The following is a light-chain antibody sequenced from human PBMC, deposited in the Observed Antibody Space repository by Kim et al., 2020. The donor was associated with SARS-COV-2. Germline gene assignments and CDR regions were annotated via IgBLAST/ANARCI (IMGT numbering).Light chain of an antibody. Sequence: ASVGDSVTITCRASQSISVWLAWYQQKPGKAPKLLISRASSLESGVPSRFSGSRSGTEFTLTISSLQPDDFATYYCQQYYGYSKPFGQGTKVDIK. V-gene: IGKV1-5*03. CDR1: QSISVW. J-gene: IGKJ1*01. CDR2: RAS. CDR3: QQYYGYSKP.